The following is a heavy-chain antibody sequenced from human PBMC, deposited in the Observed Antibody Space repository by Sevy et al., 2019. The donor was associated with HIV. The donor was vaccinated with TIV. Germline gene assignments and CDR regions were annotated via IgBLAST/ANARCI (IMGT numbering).Heavy chain of an antibody. CDR2: ISTGGRTI. CDR3: ATSRRDDYNYYFEY. V-gene: IGHV3-48*03. CDR1: GFTFRSYE. J-gene: IGHJ4*02. D-gene: IGHD4-4*01. Sequence: GESLKISCEASGFTFRSYEMNWVHQAPGKGLEWLSYISTGGRTIYYTDSVKGRFTISRDNAKNSLHLQMNSLRDEDTAVYYCATSRRDDYNYYFEYWGQGTLVTVSS.